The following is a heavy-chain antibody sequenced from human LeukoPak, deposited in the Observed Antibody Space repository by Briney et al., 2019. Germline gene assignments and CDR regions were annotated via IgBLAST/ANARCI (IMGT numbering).Heavy chain of an antibody. CDR1: GGSMSSYY. Sequence: WETLSLTCNVSGGSMSSYYWNWIRQPPGKGLEWIAYIYYSGSPTYNPSLQSRVTISVDTSKNQFSLKLSSVTAADTAVYYCARGRSGFGGNSDYWGQGTLVTVSS. V-gene: IGHV4-59*01. CDR3: ARGRSGFGGNSDY. CDR2: IYYSGSP. J-gene: IGHJ4*02. D-gene: IGHD4-23*01.